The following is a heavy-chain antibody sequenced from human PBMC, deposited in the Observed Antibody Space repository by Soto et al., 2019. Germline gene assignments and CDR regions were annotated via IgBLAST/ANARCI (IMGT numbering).Heavy chain of an antibody. V-gene: IGHV3-9*01. CDR2: INWKSDI. CDR3: AISQDRGGRTTFIY. J-gene: IGHJ4*02. CDR1: GFTFDDNA. Sequence: GGSLRLSCAVSGFTFDDNAMHWVRQAPEKGLEWASGINWKSDIGYADSVKGRFTISRDNAENSLYLQMNSLRAEDTPLYYCAISQDRGGRTTFIYWGQGTQVTVS. D-gene: IGHD3-16*01.